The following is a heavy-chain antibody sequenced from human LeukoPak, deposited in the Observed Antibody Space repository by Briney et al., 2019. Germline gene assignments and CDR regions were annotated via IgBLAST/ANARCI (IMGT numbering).Heavy chain of an antibody. CDR1: GFRVNDYS. CDR2: ISHNGDST. V-gene: IGHV3-64D*06. Sequence: GGSLRLSCSASGFRVNDYSMNWIRQAPGKGLEYVSGISHNGDSTRYADSVKGRFTVSRDNSKNTLYLQMSSLRPEDTAVYYCVTNYGDYGGGAFDVWGQGTKVIVSS. J-gene: IGHJ3*01. D-gene: IGHD4-17*01. CDR3: VTNYGDYGGGAFDV.